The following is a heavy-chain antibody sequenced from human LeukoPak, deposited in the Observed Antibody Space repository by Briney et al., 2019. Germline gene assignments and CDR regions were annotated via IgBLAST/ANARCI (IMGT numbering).Heavy chain of an antibody. J-gene: IGHJ5*02. CDR2: IYYSGST. CDR3: ARRLHYGDYEGNCFDP. V-gene: IGHV4-34*01. CDR1: GGSFSGYY. Sequence: PSETLSLTCAVYGGSFSGYYWGWIRQPPGKGLEWIGGIYYSGSTYYNPSLKSRVTISVDTSKNQFSLKLSSVTAADTAVYYCARRLHYGDYEGNCFDPWGQGTLVTVSS. D-gene: IGHD4-17*01.